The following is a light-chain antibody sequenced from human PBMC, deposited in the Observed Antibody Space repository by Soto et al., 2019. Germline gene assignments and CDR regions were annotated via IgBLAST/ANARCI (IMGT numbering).Light chain of an antibody. J-gene: IGKJ1*01. CDR2: AAS. CDR3: HQYASAPQT. CDR1: QNVAKNY. Sequence: EIVLTQSPGTLSLSPGERATLSCRASQNVAKNYLAWYRQKPGQAPRLLIHAASSRVTGIPDRFSGSGSGTDFTLTISRLAPEEFAGYSCHQYASAPQTFGQGTKVEIK. V-gene: IGKV3-20*01.